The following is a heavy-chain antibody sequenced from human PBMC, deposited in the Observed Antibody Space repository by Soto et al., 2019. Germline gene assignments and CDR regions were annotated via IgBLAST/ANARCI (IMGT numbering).Heavy chain of an antibody. CDR3: QGGDF. V-gene: IGHV4-34*01. CDR1: GGSFRCYF. CDR2: INDSGST. D-gene: IGHD3-16*01. J-gene: IGHJ4*02. Sequence: SETLSLTCAVSGGSFRCYFWSWIRQSPDKGLEWIGEINDSGSTYYNPSFKSRLTISVDTSKSQISLTLTSVTAADSAVYYCQGGDFWGQGTRVTVSS.